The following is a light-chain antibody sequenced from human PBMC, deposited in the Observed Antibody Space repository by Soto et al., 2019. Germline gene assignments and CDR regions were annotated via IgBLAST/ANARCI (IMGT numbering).Light chain of an antibody. CDR2: EVS. CDR3: SSFEASNNLL. CDR1: GGDVGNYDL. Sequence: QSVLTQPASVSGSPGQSITISCAGSGGDVGNYDLLSWYQQIPGKAPKLIIFEVSKRPSGVPDRFSGSKSGNTASLTVSGLQVEDEADYYCSSFEASNNLLFGGGTKLTVL. V-gene: IGLV2-8*01. J-gene: IGLJ2*01.